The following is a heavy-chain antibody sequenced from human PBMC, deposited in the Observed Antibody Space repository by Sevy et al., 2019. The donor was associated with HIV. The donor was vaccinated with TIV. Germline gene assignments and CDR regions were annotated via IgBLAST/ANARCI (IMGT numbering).Heavy chain of an antibody. CDR3: ARAPPVVVVPGAPSWFDP. V-gene: IGHV4-34*01. J-gene: IGHJ5*02. D-gene: IGHD2-2*01. CDR1: GGSFSGYY. Sequence: SETLSLTCAVCGGSFSGYYWNWIRQPPGKGLEWIGEINHSGSTHYNPSLKSRITISVDTSKNQFSLRLNSVTAADTAVYYCARAPPVVVVPGAPSWFDPWGQGTLVTVSS. CDR2: INHSGST.